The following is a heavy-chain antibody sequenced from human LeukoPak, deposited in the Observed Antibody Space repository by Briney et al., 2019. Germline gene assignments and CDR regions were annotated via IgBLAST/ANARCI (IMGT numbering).Heavy chain of an antibody. CDR2: ISSSGGTM. D-gene: IGHD5-12*01. V-gene: IGHV3-48*03. CDR1: GFTFSNYE. Sequence: GGSLRLSCAASGFTFSNYEMNWVRQAPGKGLEWVSYISSSGGTMYYADSVKGRFTISRDNAKNSLYLQMNSLRAEDTAVYYCARYRGNAWVPFDYWGQGTLVTVSS. J-gene: IGHJ4*02. CDR3: ARYRGNAWVPFDY.